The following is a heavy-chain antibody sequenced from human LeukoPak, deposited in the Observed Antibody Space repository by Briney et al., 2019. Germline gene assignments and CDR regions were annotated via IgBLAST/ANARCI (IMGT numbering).Heavy chain of an antibody. Sequence: GGSLRLSCAASGFTFSSYAMHWVRQAPGKGLEWVAVISYDGSNKYYADSVKGRLTISRDNSKNTLYLQMNSLRAEDTAVYYCASAVGATLDYWGQGTLVTVSS. CDR2: ISYDGSNK. J-gene: IGHJ4*02. CDR3: ASAVGATLDY. D-gene: IGHD1-26*01. CDR1: GFTFSSYA. V-gene: IGHV3-30*01.